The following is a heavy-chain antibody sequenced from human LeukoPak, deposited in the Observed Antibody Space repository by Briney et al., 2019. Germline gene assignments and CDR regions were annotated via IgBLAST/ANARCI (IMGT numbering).Heavy chain of an antibody. Sequence: ASVKVSCKASGGTFSSYAISWVRQAPGQGLEWMGIINPSGGSTSYAQKFQGRVTMTRDTSTSTVYMELSSLRSEDTAVYYCARVRVVGATFDYWGQGTLVTVSS. V-gene: IGHV1-46*01. CDR1: GGTFSSYA. CDR2: INPSGGST. J-gene: IGHJ4*02. CDR3: ARVRVVGATFDY. D-gene: IGHD1-26*01.